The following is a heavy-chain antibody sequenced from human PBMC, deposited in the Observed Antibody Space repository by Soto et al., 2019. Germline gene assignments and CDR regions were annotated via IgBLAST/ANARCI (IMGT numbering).Heavy chain of an antibody. CDR2: ISGSGENT. J-gene: IGHJ6*04. CDR1: GVPFSVYA. Sequence: GALRLSCTVSGVPFSVYAMSWVRQAPGKGLEWVSGISGSGENTYSADSVKGRLTISRDSSKNTLYLQMNSVSADDPAVYYCAKDRYSDYYLGPHFHCGISVWGKGTTVTAPQ. CDR3: AKDRYSDYYLGPHFHCGISV. D-gene: IGHD5-12*01. V-gene: IGHV3-23*01.